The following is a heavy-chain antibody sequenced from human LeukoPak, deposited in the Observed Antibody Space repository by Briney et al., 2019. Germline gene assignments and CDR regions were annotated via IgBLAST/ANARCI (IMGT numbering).Heavy chain of an antibody. CDR3: ARENGYRYDY. Sequence: SETLSLTCTVSGGSLSSSSYYWGWLRQPPGTGLEWIGSIYYSGSTNYNPSLKSRVTISVDTSKNQFSLKLSSVTAADTALYYCARENGYRYDYWGQGTLVTVSS. D-gene: IGHD5-18*01. CDR1: GGSLSSSSYY. V-gene: IGHV4-39*07. CDR2: IYYSGST. J-gene: IGHJ4*02.